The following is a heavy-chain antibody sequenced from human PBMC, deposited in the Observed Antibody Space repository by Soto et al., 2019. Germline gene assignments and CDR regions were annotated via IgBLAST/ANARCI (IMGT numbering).Heavy chain of an antibody. Sequence: GGSLRLSCAASGFTFSSYSMNWVRQAPGKGLEWVSSISSSSSYIYYADSVKGRFTISRDNAKNSLYLQMNSLRAEDTAVYYCARGTMYYYDSSGISRFDPWGQGTLVTVSS. CDR3: ARGTMYYYDSSGISRFDP. V-gene: IGHV3-21*01. CDR1: GFTFSSYS. J-gene: IGHJ5*02. D-gene: IGHD3-22*01. CDR2: ISSSSSYI.